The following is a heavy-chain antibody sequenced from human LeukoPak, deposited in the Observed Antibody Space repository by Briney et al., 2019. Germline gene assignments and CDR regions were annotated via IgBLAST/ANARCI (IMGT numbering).Heavy chain of an antibody. D-gene: IGHD2-15*01. Sequence: SETLSLTCTVSGYSISSGYYWGWIRQPPGKGLEWIGYIYYSGSTNYNPSLKSRVTISVDTSKNQFSLKLSSVTAADTAVYYCARDSKVAATDYWGQGTLVTVSS. CDR3: ARDSKVAATDY. CDR1: GYSISSGYY. CDR2: IYYSGST. J-gene: IGHJ4*02. V-gene: IGHV4-61*01.